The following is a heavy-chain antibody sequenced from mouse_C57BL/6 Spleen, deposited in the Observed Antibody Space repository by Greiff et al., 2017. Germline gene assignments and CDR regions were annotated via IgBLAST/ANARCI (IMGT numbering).Heavy chain of an antibody. V-gene: IGHV5-17*01. CDR1: GFTFSDYG. D-gene: IGHD1-1*01. J-gene: IGHJ4*01. CDR2: ISSGSSTI. Sequence: EVQGVESGGGLVKPGGSLKLSCAASGFTFSDYGMHWVRQAPEKGLEWVAYISSGSSTIYYADTVKGRFTISRDNAKNTLFLQMTSLRSEDTAMYYCARSHYYGNYAMDYWGQGTSVTVSS. CDR3: ARSHYYGNYAMDY.